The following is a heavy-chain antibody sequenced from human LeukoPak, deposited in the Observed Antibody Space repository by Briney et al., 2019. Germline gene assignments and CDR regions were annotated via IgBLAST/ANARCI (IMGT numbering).Heavy chain of an antibody. CDR1: GCSISSYY. D-gene: IGHD5-12*01. J-gene: IGHJ2*01. V-gene: IGHV4-59*01. CDR2: IYYSGST. Sequence: SETLSLTCTVSGCSISSYYWSWIRQPPGKGLEWIWYIYYSGSTNYNPSLKSRVTISVDTSKNQFSLRLSSVTAADTAVYYCARDSSGYLRYWYFDLWGRGALVTVSS. CDR3: ARDSSGYLRYWYFDL.